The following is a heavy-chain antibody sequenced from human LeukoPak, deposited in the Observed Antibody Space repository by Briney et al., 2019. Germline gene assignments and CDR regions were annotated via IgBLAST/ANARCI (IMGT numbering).Heavy chain of an antibody. J-gene: IGHJ4*02. CDR1: GGSISSSSYY. CDR3: ASRYGSGSYIQDY. V-gene: IGHV4-39*01. CDR2: IYYSGST. Sequence: SETLSLTCTVSGGSISSSSYYWGWIRQPPGKGLERIGSIYYSGSTYYNPSLKSRVTISVDTSKNQFSLKLSSVTAADTAVYYCASRYGSGSYIQDYWGQGTLVTVSS. D-gene: IGHD3-10*01.